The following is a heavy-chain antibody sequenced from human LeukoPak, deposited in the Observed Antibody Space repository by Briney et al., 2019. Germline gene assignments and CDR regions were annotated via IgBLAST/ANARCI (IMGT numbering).Heavy chain of an antibody. CDR2: ISSSSSTI. Sequence: PGGSLRLSCAASGFTFSSSGMNCVRQAPGKGLEWVSYISSSSSTIYYTDSVKGRFTISRDNAKDSLYLQMNSLRAEDTAVYYCALAAAATPIDYWGQGTLVTVSS. CDR3: ALAAAATPIDY. D-gene: IGHD6-13*01. V-gene: IGHV3-48*04. J-gene: IGHJ4*02. CDR1: GFTFSSSG.